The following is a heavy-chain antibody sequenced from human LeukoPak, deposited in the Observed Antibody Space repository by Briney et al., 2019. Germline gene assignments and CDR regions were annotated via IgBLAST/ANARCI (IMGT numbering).Heavy chain of an antibody. CDR2: IYHSGST. CDR1: GGSISSINY. D-gene: IGHD3-3*01. Sequence: PSETLSLTCTVSGGSISSINYWGWIRQPPGKGLEWIGSIYHSGSTYYNPSLKSRVTISVDTSKNQFSLKLSSVTAADTAVYYCARHGGYDFWSGYYQNNWFDPWGQGTLVTVSS. V-gene: IGHV4-38-2*02. CDR3: ARHGGYDFWSGYYQNNWFDP. J-gene: IGHJ5*02.